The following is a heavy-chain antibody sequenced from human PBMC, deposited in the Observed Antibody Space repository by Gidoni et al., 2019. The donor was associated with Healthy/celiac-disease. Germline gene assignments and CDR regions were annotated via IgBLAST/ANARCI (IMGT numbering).Heavy chain of an antibody. CDR1: GYTLTELS. CDR2: FDPEDGET. CDR3: ATGACSSTSCYIGGNYYYGMDV. D-gene: IGHD2-2*02. Sequence: QVQLVQSGAEVKKPGASVKVSCKVSGYTLTELSMHWVRQAPGKGLEWMGGFDPEDGETIYAQKFQGRVTMTEDTSTDTAYMELSSLRSEDTAVYYCATGACSSTSCYIGGNYYYGMDVWGQGTTVTVSS. J-gene: IGHJ6*02. V-gene: IGHV1-24*01.